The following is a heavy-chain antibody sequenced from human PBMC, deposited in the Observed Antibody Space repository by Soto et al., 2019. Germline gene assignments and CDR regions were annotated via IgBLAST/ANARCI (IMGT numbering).Heavy chain of an antibody. V-gene: IGHV4-59*01. D-gene: IGHD4-17*01. J-gene: IGHJ4*02. CDR3: ARSLTTVTTPFDY. CDR1: GGSISSYY. CDR2: IYYSGST. Sequence: SETLSLTCTVSGGSISSYYWSWIRRPPGKGLEWIGYIYYSGSTNYNPSLKSRVTISVDTSKNQFSLKLSSVTAADTAVYYCARSLTTVTTPFDYWGQGTLVTVS.